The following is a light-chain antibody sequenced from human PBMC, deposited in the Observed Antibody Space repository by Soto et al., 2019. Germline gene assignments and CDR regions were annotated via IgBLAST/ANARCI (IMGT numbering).Light chain of an antibody. CDR2: DAS. Sequence: EIVLTQSPATLSLSPGERATLSCRASQSVNSYLAWYQQKPGQAPRLLIYDASNSATGIPARFSGSGSGTDFTLPISSLEPEDFAVYYCQQRSDWPPFTFGPGTKVDIK. CDR1: QSVNSY. CDR3: QQRSDWPPFT. J-gene: IGKJ3*01. V-gene: IGKV3-11*01.